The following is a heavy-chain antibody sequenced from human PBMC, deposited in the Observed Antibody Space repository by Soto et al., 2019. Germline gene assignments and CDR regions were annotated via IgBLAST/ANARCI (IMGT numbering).Heavy chain of an antibody. CDR3: ARGKEGIVVVTTAGQLED. CDR1: GFTFSSYA. V-gene: IGHV3-30-3*01. Sequence: QVQLVESGGGVVQPGRSLRLSCAASGFTFSSYAMHWVSQAPGKGLEWVAVISYDGSNKYYADSVKGRFTISRDNSKNTLYLQMNSLRAEDTAVYYCARGKEGIVVVTTAGQLEDWGQGTLVTVSS. J-gene: IGHJ4*02. D-gene: IGHD3-22*01. CDR2: ISYDGSNK.